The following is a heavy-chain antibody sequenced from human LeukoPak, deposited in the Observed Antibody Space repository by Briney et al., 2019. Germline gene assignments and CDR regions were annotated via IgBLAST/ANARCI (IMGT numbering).Heavy chain of an antibody. V-gene: IGHV3-23*01. CDR3: AKKAGDRSLYYYYMDV. D-gene: IGHD3-16*01. CDR2: ISGSGAST. J-gene: IGHJ6*03. Sequence: QPGGSLRLSCAASGFTVSSNYMSWVRQAPGKGLEWVSGISGSGASTYYTYSVKGRFTISRDNSRNTLYLQMNSLRAEDTALYYCAKKAGDRSLYYYYMDVWGKGTTVTVSS. CDR1: GFTVSSNY.